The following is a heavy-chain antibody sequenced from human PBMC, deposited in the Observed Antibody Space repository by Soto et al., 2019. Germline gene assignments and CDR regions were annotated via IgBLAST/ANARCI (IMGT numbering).Heavy chain of an antibody. Sequence: PGGTLSLTCAASGFTFSSYGMHWVRQAQGTGLERVAVMSFDGSNTYYADSVNDQFTISRDNSKTTLYLQMNSLIAEDTAVYYCAKDRHYDSLTRRYSYRMVVWGQGTTVTVSS. J-gene: IGHJ6*02. D-gene: IGHD3-9*01. CDR3: AKDRHYDSLTRRYSYRMVV. CDR1: GFTFSSYG. V-gene: IGHV3-30*18. CDR2: MSFDGSNT.